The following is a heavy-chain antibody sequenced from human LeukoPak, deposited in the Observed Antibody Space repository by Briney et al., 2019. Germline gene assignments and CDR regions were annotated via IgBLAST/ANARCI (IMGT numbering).Heavy chain of an antibody. CDR2: ISSSSTTI. V-gene: IGHV3-48*01. CDR3: AKDPLDIVVVPAANMGEYFQH. J-gene: IGHJ1*01. Sequence: PGGSLRLSCAASGFTFSSYSMNWVRQAPGKGLEWVSYISSSSTTIYYADSVKGRFTISRDNSKNTLYLQMNSLRAEDTAVYYCAKDPLDIVVVPAANMGEYFQHWGQGTLVTVSS. CDR1: GFTFSSYS. D-gene: IGHD2-2*03.